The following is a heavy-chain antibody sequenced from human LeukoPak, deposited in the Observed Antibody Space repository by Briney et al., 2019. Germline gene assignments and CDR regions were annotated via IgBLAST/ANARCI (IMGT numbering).Heavy chain of an antibody. Sequence: GGSLRLSCAASGFTFSSYGMHWVRQAPGKGLEWVANIKQDGGEKYYADSVKGRFTISRDNARNSLYLQMNSLRAEDTAVYYCIGGSNMDYWGQGTLVTVSS. CDR3: IGGSNMDY. J-gene: IGHJ4*02. V-gene: IGHV3-7*01. CDR2: IKQDGGEK. D-gene: IGHD1-26*01. CDR1: GFTFSSYG.